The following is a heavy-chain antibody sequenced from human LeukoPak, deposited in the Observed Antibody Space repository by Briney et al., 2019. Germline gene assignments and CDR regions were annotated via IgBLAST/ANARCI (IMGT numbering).Heavy chain of an antibody. V-gene: IGHV1-2*02. CDR2: INPNRGGT. CDR3: ARDRREASYYGSGTFKFGENYFDY. CDR1: GYTFTGHY. D-gene: IGHD3-10*01. J-gene: IGHJ4*02. Sequence: ASVKVSCKASGYTFTGHYMHWVRQAPGQGLEWMGWINPNRGGTNFAQKFQGRVTMTRDTSITTAYMELSRLRSDDTAVYYCARDRREASYYGSGTFKFGENYFDYWGQGTLLTVSS.